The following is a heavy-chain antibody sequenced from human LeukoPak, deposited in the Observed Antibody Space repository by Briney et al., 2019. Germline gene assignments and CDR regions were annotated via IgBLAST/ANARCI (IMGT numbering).Heavy chain of an antibody. CDR2: INTNTGNP. J-gene: IGHJ4*02. CDR3: AITAITES. V-gene: IGHV7-4-1*02. Sequence: ASVKVSCKASAYTFTVYYMHWVRQAPGQGLEWMGWINTNTGNPTYAQGFTGRFVFSLDTSVSTAYLQISSLKAEDTAVYCCAITAITESWGQGTLVTVSS. CDR1: AYTFTVYY. D-gene: IGHD5-18*01.